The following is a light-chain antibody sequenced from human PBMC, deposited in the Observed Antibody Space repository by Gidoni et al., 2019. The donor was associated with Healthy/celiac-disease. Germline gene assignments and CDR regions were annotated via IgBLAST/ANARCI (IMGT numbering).Light chain of an antibody. V-gene: IGKV4-1*01. CDR2: WAS. J-gene: IGKJ2*01. CDR3: QQYYSTPPT. CDR1: QSVFYSSNNNNY. Sequence: VAVGARATINCKSSQSVFYSSNNNNYLAWYQQKPGQPPKLLIYWASTRESGVPDRFSGSGSGTDFTLTISSLQAKDVAVYYCQQYYSTPPTFXQXTKLEIK.